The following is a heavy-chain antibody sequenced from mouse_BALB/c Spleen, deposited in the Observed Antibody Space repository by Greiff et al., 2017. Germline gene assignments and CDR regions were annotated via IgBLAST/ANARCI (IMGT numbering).Heavy chain of an antibody. D-gene: IGHD1-1*01. CDR2: INPNNGGT. CDR3: ARTDYGSSPFDY. CDR1: GYTFTDYN. V-gene: IGHV1-18*01. Sequence: EVQLQQSGPELVKPGASVKIPCKASGYTFTDYNMDWVKQSHGKSLEWIGDINPNNGGTIYNQKFKGKATLTVDKSSSTAYMELRSLTSEDTAVYYCARTDYGSSPFDYWGQGTTLTVSS. J-gene: IGHJ2*01.